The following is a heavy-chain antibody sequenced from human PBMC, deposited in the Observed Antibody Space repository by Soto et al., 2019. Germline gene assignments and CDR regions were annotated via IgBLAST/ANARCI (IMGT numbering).Heavy chain of an antibody. J-gene: IGHJ3*01. Sequence: QVQLVQSGAEVRKPGASVNISCRPSGFSFSDNLINWVRQAPGQSLEGMGWINPDNGNTTYSQTFQGRVTISRHSSASIAYVEVSDLTSEDTAVYYCARDILSVGPRANDAFDVWGQGTMVTVSS. CDR1: GFSFSDNL. D-gene: IGHD2-8*02. CDR2: INPDNGNT. V-gene: IGHV1-3*01. CDR3: ARDILSVGPRANDAFDV.